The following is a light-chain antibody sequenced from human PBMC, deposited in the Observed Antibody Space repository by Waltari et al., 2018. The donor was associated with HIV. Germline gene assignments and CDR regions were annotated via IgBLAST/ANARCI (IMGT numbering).Light chain of an antibody. CDR3: QQYNNWPPWT. CDR1: QSVSSN. V-gene: IGKV3-15*01. Sequence: EIVMTQSPATLSVSPGERATLSCRASQSVSSNLAWYQQKPGQAPRLLIYGASTRVTVIPARFSGSVSGTEFTLTISSLQSEDFAVYYCQQYNNWPPWTFGQGTKVEIK. CDR2: GAS. J-gene: IGKJ1*01.